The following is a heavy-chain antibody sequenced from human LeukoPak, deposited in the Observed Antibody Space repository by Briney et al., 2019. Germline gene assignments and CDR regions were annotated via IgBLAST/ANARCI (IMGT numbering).Heavy chain of an antibody. Sequence: PSETLSLTCTVSGGSISSYYWSWVRQPPGKGLEWIGYIYYSGSTNYNPSLKSRVTISVDTSKNQFSLKLSSVTAADTAVYYCARGDNYDSSGYYTYYFDYWGQGTLVTVSS. J-gene: IGHJ4*02. CDR3: ARGDNYDSSGYYTYYFDY. V-gene: IGHV4-59*12. CDR1: GGSISSYY. D-gene: IGHD3-22*01. CDR2: IYYSGST.